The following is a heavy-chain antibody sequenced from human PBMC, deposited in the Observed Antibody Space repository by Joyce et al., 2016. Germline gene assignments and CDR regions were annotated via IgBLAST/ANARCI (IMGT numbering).Heavy chain of an antibody. CDR2: VDPEDGET. CDR3: ATVDYYYGSGTPRDYYYYMDV. CDR1: GYTFTDYY. D-gene: IGHD3-10*01. V-gene: IGHV1-69-2*01. J-gene: IGHJ6*03. Sequence: EVQLVQSGAEVKKPGATVKISCKVSGYTFTDYYMHGVQQAPGKGLGWMGLVDPEDGETLYAEKFQGRVTITAGTSTDTAYMELSSLRSEDTAVYYCATVDYYYGSGTPRDYYYYMDVWGKGTTVTVSS.